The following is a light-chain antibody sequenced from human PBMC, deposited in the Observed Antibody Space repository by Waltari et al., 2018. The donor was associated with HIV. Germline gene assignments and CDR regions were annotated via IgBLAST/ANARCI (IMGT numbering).Light chain of an antibody. CDR3: AAWDDSLNGPV. CDR1: SSNIETNT. J-gene: IGLJ2*01. Sequence: QSVLTQAPSASGTPGQRVTISCSGSSSNIETNTVNWYQQLPGTAPKLLIDSSNQRPSGFPARFSGSKSGTSASLAISGLQSEDEADYYCAAWDDSLNGPVFGGGTKLTVL. V-gene: IGLV1-44*01. CDR2: SSN.